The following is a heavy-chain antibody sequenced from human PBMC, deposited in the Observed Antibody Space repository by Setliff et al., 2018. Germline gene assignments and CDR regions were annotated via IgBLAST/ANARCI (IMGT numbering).Heavy chain of an antibody. D-gene: IGHD2-2*02. Sequence: SETLSLTCGVSGYSISSGHFWGWIRQHPGKGREWIGYIYHKGNTNFNPSLKSRANMSVDTSNNQFVLNLKAVTAAYTAVYYCARDRTAYTSGLDVWGQGTTVTVSS. V-gene: IGHV4-28*03. CDR3: ARDRTAYTSGLDV. J-gene: IGHJ6*02. CDR2: IYHKGNT. CDR1: GYSISSGHF.